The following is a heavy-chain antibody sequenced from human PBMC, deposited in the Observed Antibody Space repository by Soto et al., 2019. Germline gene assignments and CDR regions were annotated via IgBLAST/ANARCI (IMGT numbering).Heavy chain of an antibody. CDR3: ARIAASGWGWDV. CDR1: GFTFSSYW. CDR2: IKQDGSAE. V-gene: IGHV3-7*01. Sequence: EVQLVESGGGLVQPGGSLRLSCVDSGFTFSSYWMSWVRQAPVKGLEWVGNIKQDGSAENYVDSVKGRFTISRDIAKNSMYLQMNSLRVEDTAVYYCARIAASGWGWDVWGQGTTVVVSS. D-gene: IGHD6-13*01. J-gene: IGHJ6*02.